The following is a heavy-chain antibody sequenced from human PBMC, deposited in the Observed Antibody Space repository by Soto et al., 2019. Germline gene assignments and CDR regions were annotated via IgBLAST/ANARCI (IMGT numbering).Heavy chain of an antibody. CDR1: GFTVNTYH. Sequence: GGSLRLSCAASGFTVNTYHVSWFRQAPGKGLGWVAVLFSGGDTKYGDSMKGRVTLSRDNSKNTLYLQMNNLRAEDTAVYYCARAYGATWYFFGYWGQGSMVTISS. J-gene: IGHJ4*02. D-gene: IGHD6-13*01. CDR2: LFSGGDT. V-gene: IGHV3-66*01. CDR3: ARAYGATWYFFGY.